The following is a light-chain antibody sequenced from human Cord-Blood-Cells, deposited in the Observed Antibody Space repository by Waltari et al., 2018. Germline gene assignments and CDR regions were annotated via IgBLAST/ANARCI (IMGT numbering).Light chain of an antibody. CDR3: QSYDSSLSGSDVV. CDR1: SSNIGAGSD. Sequence: QSVLTQPPSVSGAPGQRVTISCTGSSSNIGAGSDVHWYQQLPGTAPKLRSYGNSNRPSGVPDRFSGSKSGTSASLAITGLQAEDEADYYYQSYDSSLSGSDVVFGGGTKLTVL. J-gene: IGLJ2*01. V-gene: IGLV1-40*01. CDR2: GNS.